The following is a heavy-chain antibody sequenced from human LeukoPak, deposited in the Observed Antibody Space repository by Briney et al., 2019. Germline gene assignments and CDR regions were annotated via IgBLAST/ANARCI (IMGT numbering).Heavy chain of an antibody. CDR2: IYYSGST. CDR3: ARAVTMVRGVIITAWFDS. CDR1: GGSISSYY. Sequence: SETLSLTCTVSGGSISSYYWSWIRQPPGKGLEWIGYIYYSGSTNYNPSLKSRVTKSVDTSKNQFSLKLSSVTAADTAVYYCARAVTMVRGVIITAWFDSWGQGTLVTVSS. D-gene: IGHD3-10*01. J-gene: IGHJ5*01. V-gene: IGHV4-59*01.